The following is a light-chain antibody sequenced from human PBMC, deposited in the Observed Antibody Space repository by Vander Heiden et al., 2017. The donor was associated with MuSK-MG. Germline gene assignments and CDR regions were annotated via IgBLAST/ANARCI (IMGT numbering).Light chain of an antibody. Sequence: QSLLTQPRLVSVSPGQSVTISCIRTSGDGGFYNDVSWYQQHPDNAPKLVSYDVTKRPSGVADRFSGSKSGSTAFSYIAGLQAEDEADYCCCSYASNYNLVFGGGTIMTVL. CDR3: CSYASNYNLV. CDR1: SGDGGFYND. CDR2: DVT. V-gene: IGLV2-11*01. J-gene: IGLJ3*02.